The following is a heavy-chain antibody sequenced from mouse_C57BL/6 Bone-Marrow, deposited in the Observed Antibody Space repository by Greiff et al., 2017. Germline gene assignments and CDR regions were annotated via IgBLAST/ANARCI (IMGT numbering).Heavy chain of an antibody. CDR3: ARGEYDWYFDD. CDR2: ILPGSGST. J-gene: IGHJ1*03. CDR1: GYTFTGYW. V-gene: IGHV1-9*01. Sequence: QVQLQQSVAELMKPGASVKLSCKATGYTFTGYWIEWVKQRPGRGLEWIGEILPGSGSTNYNEKFKGKATFTADTSSTTAYMQLRNLTTKDSAVYYGARGEYDWYFDDWGTGTTGTVAS. D-gene: IGHD5-2*01.